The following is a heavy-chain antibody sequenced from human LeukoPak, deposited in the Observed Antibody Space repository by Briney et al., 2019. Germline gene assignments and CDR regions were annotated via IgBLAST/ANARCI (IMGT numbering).Heavy chain of an antibody. Sequence: GGSLRLSCAASGFTVSSNYMSWVRQAPGKGLEWVSVIYSGGSTYYADSVKGRFTISRANSKNTLYLQMNSLRAEDTAVYYCARVRSYGTFDYWGQGTLVTVSS. V-gene: IGHV3-53*01. J-gene: IGHJ4*02. CDR3: ARVRSYGTFDY. D-gene: IGHD5-18*01. CDR2: IYSGGST. CDR1: GFTVSSNY.